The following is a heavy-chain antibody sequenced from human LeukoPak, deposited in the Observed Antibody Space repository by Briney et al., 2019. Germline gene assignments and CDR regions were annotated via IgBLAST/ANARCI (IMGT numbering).Heavy chain of an antibody. CDR1: GFTFSSYA. J-gene: IGHJ4*02. D-gene: IGHD3-16*01. V-gene: IGHV3-23*01. CDR2: ISGSGGST. CDR3: AKDAYDYIWGSYKAQNYFDY. Sequence: GESLKISCAASGFTFSSYAMSWVRQAPGKRLEWVSAISGSGGSTYYADSVKGRFTISRDNSKNTLYLQMNSLRAEDTAVYYCAKDAYDYIWGSYKAQNYFDYWGQGTLVTVSS.